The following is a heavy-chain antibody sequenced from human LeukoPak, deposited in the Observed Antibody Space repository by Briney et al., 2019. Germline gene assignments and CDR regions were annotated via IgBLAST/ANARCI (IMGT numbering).Heavy chain of an antibody. J-gene: IGHJ4*02. CDR3: ARPYGAAGLG. D-gene: IGHD4-17*01. Sequence: SETLSLTCTVSGGSISSSSYYWGWIRQPPGKGLEWIGSIYYSGSTYYNPSLKSRVTISVDTSKNQFSLKLNSVTAADTAVYYCARPYGAAGLGWGQGTLVTVSS. CDR1: GGSISSSSYY. V-gene: IGHV4-39*01. CDR2: IYYSGST.